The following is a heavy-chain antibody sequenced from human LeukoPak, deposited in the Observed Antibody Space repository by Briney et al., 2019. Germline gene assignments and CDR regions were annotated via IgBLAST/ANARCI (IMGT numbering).Heavy chain of an antibody. CDR3: ARTYDLISGELDDY. Sequence: ASVTVSFKSSVYIFTIYYLHWVRQAPGQGLEWMGVINPRSGSATYAEKFQGRVTLTRDTSTSTVYMELSSLRSEDTAVFYCARTYDLISGELDDYWGQGTLVTVSS. V-gene: IGHV1-46*01. CDR2: INPRSGSA. D-gene: IGHD1-26*01. CDR1: VYIFTIYY. J-gene: IGHJ4*02.